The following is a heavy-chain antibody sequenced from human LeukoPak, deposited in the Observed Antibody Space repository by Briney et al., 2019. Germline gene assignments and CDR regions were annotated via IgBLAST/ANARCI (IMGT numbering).Heavy chain of an antibody. CDR1: GFTFSSYG. J-gene: IGHJ6*03. CDR3: ARDSQQLTQWYYYYYYMDV. CDR2: IKQDGSEK. Sequence: GGSLRLSCAASGFTFSSYGMSWVRQAPGKGLEWVANIKQDGSEKYYVDSVKGRFTISRDNAKNSLYLQMNSLRAEDTAVYYCARDSQQLTQWYYYYYYMDVWGKGTTVTVSS. V-gene: IGHV3-7*01. D-gene: IGHD6-13*01.